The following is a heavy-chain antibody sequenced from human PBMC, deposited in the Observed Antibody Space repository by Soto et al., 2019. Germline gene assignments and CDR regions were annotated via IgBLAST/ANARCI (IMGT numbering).Heavy chain of an antibody. CDR3: ARGPSGSYYYYYGMDV. D-gene: IGHD1-26*01. J-gene: IGHJ6*02. V-gene: IGHV4-4*07. Sequence: SETLSLTCTVSGGSISSYYWSWIRQPAGKGLEWIGRIYTSGSTNYNPSLKSRVTMSVDTSKNQFSLKLSAVTAADTAVYYGARGPSGSYYYYYGMDVWGQGTTVTVSS. CDR2: IYTSGST. CDR1: GGSISSYY.